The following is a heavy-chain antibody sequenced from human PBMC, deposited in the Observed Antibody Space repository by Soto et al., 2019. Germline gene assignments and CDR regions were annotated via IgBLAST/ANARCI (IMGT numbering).Heavy chain of an antibody. CDR1: NGSFSDYF. CDR2: IKESGFA. CDR3: ARGKSSGPLYYFDT. D-gene: IGHD6-19*01. J-gene: IGHJ4*02. V-gene: IGHV4-34*01. Sequence: PSETLSLTCGVYNGSFSDYFCNWIRQPPGKGLEWIGEIKESGFATYNPSLKRRVTMSVDTANNQFSLKVTSVTAADTAVYYCARGKSSGPLYYFDTWGQGTLVTVSS.